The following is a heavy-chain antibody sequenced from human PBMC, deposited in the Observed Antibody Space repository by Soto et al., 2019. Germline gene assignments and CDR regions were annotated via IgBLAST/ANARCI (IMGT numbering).Heavy chain of an antibody. CDR1: GGPFRSYA. D-gene: IGHD1-1*01. CDR2: ISGSGGST. Sequence: GGSQRLSCAASGGPFRSYAMSWVRQAPGKGLEWVSAISGSGGSTYYADSVKGRFTISRDNSKNTLYLQMNSLRAEDTAVYYCAKKIGATGTTGVLDYYYGMDVWGQGTTVTVSS. V-gene: IGHV3-23*01. J-gene: IGHJ6*02. CDR3: AKKIGATGTTGVLDYYYGMDV.